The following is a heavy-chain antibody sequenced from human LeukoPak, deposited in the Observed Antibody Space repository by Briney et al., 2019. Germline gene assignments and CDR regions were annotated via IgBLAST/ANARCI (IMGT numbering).Heavy chain of an antibody. V-gene: IGHV3-53*01. J-gene: IGHJ4*02. CDR3: ARAPGIAAPLDY. CDR2: IYSGGST. D-gene: IGHD6-13*01. CDR1: GFTFSDYY. Sequence: PGGSLRLSCAASGFTFSDYYMSWVRQAPGKGLEWVSVIYSGGSTYYADSVKGRFTISRDNSKNTLYLQMNSLRAEDTAVYYCARAPGIAAPLDYWGQGTLVTVSS.